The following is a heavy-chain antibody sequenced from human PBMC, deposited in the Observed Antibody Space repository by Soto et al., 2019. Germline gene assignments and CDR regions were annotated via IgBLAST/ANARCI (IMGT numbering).Heavy chain of an antibody. CDR2: ISGSGETT. Sequence: PGGSLRLSCAASRFSFCTYAMTWVRQAPGKGLEWVSGISGSGETTYYADSVEGRFSISRDNAQNTLYLQMSSLRAEDTAVYYCAKILLPRPLIANDAFDIWGQGTVVTVSS. J-gene: IGHJ3*02. CDR3: AKILLPRPLIANDAFDI. D-gene: IGHD3-22*01. V-gene: IGHV3-23*01. CDR1: RFSFCTYA.